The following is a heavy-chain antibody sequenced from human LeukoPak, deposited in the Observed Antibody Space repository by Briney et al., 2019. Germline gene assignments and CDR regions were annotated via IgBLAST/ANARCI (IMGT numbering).Heavy chain of an antibody. D-gene: IGHD3-3*01. CDR3: ATAGKYYDFWSGFLY. V-gene: IGHV1-24*01. Sequence: ASVKVSCKVSGYTLTELSMHWVRQAPAKGREWMGGFDPEDGERNYAQKFQGRVTMTEDTSTDTAYMELSSLRSEDTAVYYCATAGKYYDFWSGFLYWGQGTLGTVSS. J-gene: IGHJ4*02. CDR2: FDPEDGER. CDR1: GYTLTELS.